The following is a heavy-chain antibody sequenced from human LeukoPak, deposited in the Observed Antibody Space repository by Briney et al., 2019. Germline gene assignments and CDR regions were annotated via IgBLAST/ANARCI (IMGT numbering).Heavy chain of an antibody. CDR1: GYTFTRYG. D-gene: IGHD4-17*01. Sequence: AASVKVSCKASGYTFTRYGISWVRQAPGQGLEWMGGIIPIFGTANYAQKFQGRVTITTDESTSTAYMELSSLRSEDTAVYYCARASLGDYGYMDVWGKGTTVTVSS. CDR3: ARASLGDYGYMDV. CDR2: IIPIFGTA. V-gene: IGHV1-69*05. J-gene: IGHJ6*03.